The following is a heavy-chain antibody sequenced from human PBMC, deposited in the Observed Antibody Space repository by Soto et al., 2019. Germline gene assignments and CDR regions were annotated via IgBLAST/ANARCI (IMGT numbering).Heavy chain of an antibody. D-gene: IGHD1-26*01. CDR3: ATDTSRTHNPGGATSFDH. Sequence: PGESLKISCKGSGYTFSSYLIGWVRQMPGKGLEWMGIIYPGDSDTRYSPSFQGQVTISADKSITTAYVQWSSLKASDTAMYYCATDTSRTHNPGGATSFDHWGQGTLVTVSS. V-gene: IGHV5-51*01. CDR2: IYPGDSDT. CDR1: GYTFSSYL. J-gene: IGHJ4*02.